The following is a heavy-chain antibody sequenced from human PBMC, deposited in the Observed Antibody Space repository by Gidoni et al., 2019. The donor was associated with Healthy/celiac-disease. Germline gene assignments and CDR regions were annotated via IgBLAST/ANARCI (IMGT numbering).Heavy chain of an antibody. CDR2: IWDDGRNK. V-gene: IGHV3-33*01. J-gene: IGHJ3*02. Sequence: QVQLVESGGGVVQHGRSLRLSCAASGFTFSSYGMHWVRPAPGKGLEWVAVIWDDGRNKYYADSVKGRFTISRDNSKNTLYLQMNSLRAEDTAVYYCARERMTLGIDIWGQGTMVTVSS. CDR1: GFTFSSYG. D-gene: IGHD2-15*01. CDR3: ARERMTLGIDI.